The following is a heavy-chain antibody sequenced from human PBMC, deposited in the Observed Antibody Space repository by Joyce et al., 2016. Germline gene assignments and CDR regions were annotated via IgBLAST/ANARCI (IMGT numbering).Heavy chain of an antibody. CDR1: GFTVSNYG. CDR3: AKDCHYSSGYYEGFDY. CDR2: ISYDGSNK. V-gene: IGHV3-30*18. Sequence: QVQLVDSGGGVVQPGRSLRLSCVASGFTVSNYGMHGVRQAPGKGLEWVAVISYDGSNKYYSASVKGRFTISRDNSRNTVYLQMNSLRPEDTAVYYCAKDCHYSSGYYEGFDYWGQGTLVTVSS. J-gene: IGHJ4*02. D-gene: IGHD3-22*01.